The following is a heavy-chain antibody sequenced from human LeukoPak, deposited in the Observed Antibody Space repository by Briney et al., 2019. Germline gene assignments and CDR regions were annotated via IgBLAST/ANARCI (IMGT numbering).Heavy chain of an antibody. CDR3: ARDQDVGYAFDI. J-gene: IGHJ3*02. Sequence: SGTLSLTCAVSGGSISSSNWWSWVRQHPGKGLEWIGEIYHSGSTNYNPSLKSRVTISVDKSKNQFPLKLSSVTAADTAVYYCARDQDVGYAFDIWGQGTMVTVSS. CDR1: GGSISSSNW. V-gene: IGHV4-4*02. CDR2: IYHSGST.